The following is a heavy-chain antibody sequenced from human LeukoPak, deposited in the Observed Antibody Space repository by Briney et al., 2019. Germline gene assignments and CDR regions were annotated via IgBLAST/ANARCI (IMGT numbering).Heavy chain of an antibody. CDR3: ARARGYGDYVDY. Sequence: PGGSLRLSCAASGFTVSSNYMSWVRQAPGKGLEWVSVIYSGGSTYYAYSVKGRFTISRDNSKSTLYLQMNSLRAEDTAVYYCARARGYGDYVDYWGQGTLVTVSS. CDR1: GFTVSSNY. J-gene: IGHJ4*02. CDR2: IYSGGST. V-gene: IGHV3-53*01. D-gene: IGHD4-17*01.